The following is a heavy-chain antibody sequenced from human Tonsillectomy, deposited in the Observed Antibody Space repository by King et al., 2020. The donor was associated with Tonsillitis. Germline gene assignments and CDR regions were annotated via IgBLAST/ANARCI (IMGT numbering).Heavy chain of an antibody. CDR1: GFTFSRYA. D-gene: IGHD3-10*01. CDR2: ISGRCGNT. J-gene: IGHJ5*02. Sequence: VQLVESGGGLVQPGGALRLSCAASGFTFSRYAMSRVRQAPGKGLEWGSGISGRCGNTYYADSGKGRFTISRDNSKNMLYLQMNSLRAEDTAIYYCAKSLAGISGWFDPWGQGTLVTVSS. V-gene: IGHV3-23*04. CDR3: AKSLAGISGWFDP.